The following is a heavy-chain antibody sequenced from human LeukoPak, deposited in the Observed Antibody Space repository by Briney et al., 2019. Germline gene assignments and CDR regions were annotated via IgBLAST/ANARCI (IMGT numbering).Heavy chain of an antibody. CDR2: IQFGGTTE. CDR1: GFTLIDYN. Sequence: PGGSLRLSCGASGFTLIDYNMHWVRQAPGKGLEYVAFIQFGGTTEYYTDSVKGRFTMSRDKSKNTLYLQMNSLRGGDTAVYYCARGAAVALGLWGQGTLVTVSS. D-gene: IGHD6-19*01. V-gene: IGHV3-30*02. CDR3: ARGAAVALGL. J-gene: IGHJ4*02.